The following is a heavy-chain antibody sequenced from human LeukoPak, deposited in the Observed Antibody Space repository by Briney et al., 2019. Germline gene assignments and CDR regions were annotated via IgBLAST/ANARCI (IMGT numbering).Heavy chain of an antibody. CDR3: ARERMRLFGDH. Sequence: GGSLRLSCASSGFTFSYYSMHWVRQAPGRGLEWVSYISNSGRTIYYADSVKGRFTISRDNAKNSVYLQMNSLRAEDTAVYYCARERMRLFGDHWGQGTLVTVSS. J-gene: IGHJ4*02. CDR2: ISNSGRTI. V-gene: IGHV3-48*01. D-gene: IGHD3-3*01. CDR1: GFTFSYYS.